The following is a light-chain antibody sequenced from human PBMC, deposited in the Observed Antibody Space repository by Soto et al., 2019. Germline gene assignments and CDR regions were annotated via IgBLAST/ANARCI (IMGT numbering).Light chain of an antibody. V-gene: IGLV1-44*01. CDR3: AAWDDTLNGPVV. Sequence: QSVLTQPPSASGTPGQRVTISCSGSSSNIGSNTVNWYQQLPGTAPKLLIYSNNQRPSGVPDRFSGSKSGTSASLAISGPQSEEEADYYCAAWDDTLNGPVVFGGGTKLTVL. CDR1: SSNIGSNT. CDR2: SNN. J-gene: IGLJ2*01.